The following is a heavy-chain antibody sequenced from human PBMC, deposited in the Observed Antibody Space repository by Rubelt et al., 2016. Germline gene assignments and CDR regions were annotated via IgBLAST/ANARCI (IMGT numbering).Heavy chain of an antibody. CDR1: RDSISSYY. CDR2: ISDSGST. D-gene: IGHD5-24*01. V-gene: IGHV4-59*01. J-gene: IGHJ6*02. Sequence: VHLQESGPGLVRPSETLSLTCTVSRDSISSYYWSWIRQPPGTGLEWIGCISDSGSTNYNPTLKSRITISVDMSKKQFSLRLGAVTAADTAVYFCSRAERWLQGGDDYYAMDVWGQGTTVTVSS. CDR3: SRAERWLQGGDDYYAMDV.